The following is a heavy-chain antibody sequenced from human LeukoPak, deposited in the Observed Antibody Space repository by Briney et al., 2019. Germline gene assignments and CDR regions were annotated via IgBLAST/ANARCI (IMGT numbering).Heavy chain of an antibody. J-gene: IGHJ3*02. CDR2: ISWNSGSI. Sequence: PGRSLRLSCAASGFTFDDYAMHWVRQAPGKGLEWVSGISWNSGSIGYADSVKGRFTISRDNAKNSLYLQMNSLRAEDMALYYCAKGAWRVLSGAFDIWGQGTMVTVSS. CDR3: AKGAWRVLSGAFDI. CDR1: GFTFDDYA. V-gene: IGHV3-9*03. D-gene: IGHD3-3*01.